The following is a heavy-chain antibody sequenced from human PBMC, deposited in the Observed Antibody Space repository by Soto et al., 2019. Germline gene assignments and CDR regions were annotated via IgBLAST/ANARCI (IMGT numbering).Heavy chain of an antibody. V-gene: IGHV3-48*01. CDR3: ARVVATIDNYFDY. Sequence: EVQLVQSGGDLVQPGGSLRLSCAASGFTFSSYSMNWVRQAPGKGLEWVSHISSSSSTIYYADSVKGRFTISRDNAKNSLSLQMDCLGAEDTAVYYCARVVATIDNYFDYWGQGTLVTVSS. D-gene: IGHD5-12*01. J-gene: IGHJ4*02. CDR2: ISSSSSTI. CDR1: GFTFSSYS.